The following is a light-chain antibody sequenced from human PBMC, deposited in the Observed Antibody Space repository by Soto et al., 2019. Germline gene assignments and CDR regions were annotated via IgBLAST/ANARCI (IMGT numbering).Light chain of an antibody. Sequence: EIVLTQSPGTLSLSPGERATLSCRASQSLRSNHLAWYQQKPGQAPRLLISGASSRATGIPDRFSGSGSGTDFTLTISRLGPEDFAVYFCQQYAISPLTFGGGTKVEIK. CDR1: QSLRSNH. CDR2: GAS. J-gene: IGKJ4*01. CDR3: QQYAISPLT. V-gene: IGKV3-20*01.